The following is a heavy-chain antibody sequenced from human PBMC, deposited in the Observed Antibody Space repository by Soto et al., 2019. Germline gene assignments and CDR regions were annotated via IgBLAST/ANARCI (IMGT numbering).Heavy chain of an antibody. Sequence: QVQLVQSGAEVKKPGASVKVSCKASGYTFTSYYMHWVRQAPGQGLEWMGIINPSGGSTSYAQKFQGRVTMTRDTSTSTVYMELSSLRSEDTAVYYCARDLGVTTVTSYFQHWGQGTLVTVSS. CDR1: GYTFTSYY. V-gene: IGHV1-46*01. D-gene: IGHD4-17*01. CDR3: ARDLGVTTVTSYFQH. CDR2: INPSGGST. J-gene: IGHJ1*01.